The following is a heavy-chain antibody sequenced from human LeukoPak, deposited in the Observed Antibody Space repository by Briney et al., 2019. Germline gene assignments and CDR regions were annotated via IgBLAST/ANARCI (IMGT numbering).Heavy chain of an antibody. CDR1: GFTVSDYY. D-gene: IGHD6-13*01. CDR3: ARGLRGNSSSWLAYYYYMDV. J-gene: IGHJ6*03. CDR2: ISSSGSTI. V-gene: IGHV3-11*01. Sequence: PGGSLRLSCAASGFTVSDYYMSWIRQAPGKGLEWVSYISSSGSTIYYADSVKGRFTISRDNAKNSLYLQMNSLRAEDTAVYYCARGLRGNSSSWLAYYYYMDVWGKGTTVTVSS.